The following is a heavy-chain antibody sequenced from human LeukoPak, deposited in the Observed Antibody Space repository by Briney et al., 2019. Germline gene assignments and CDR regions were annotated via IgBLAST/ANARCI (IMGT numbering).Heavy chain of an antibody. CDR2: ISSSSSYI. V-gene: IGHV3-21*04. J-gene: IGHJ4*02. CDR3: ARDPGYSYGYGDY. CDR1: GFTFSSYS. Sequence: GGSLRLSCAASGFTFSSYSMNWVRQAPGKGLEWVSSISSSSSYIYYADSVKGRFTISRDNAKNSLYLQMNSLRAEDTAVYYCARDPGYSYGYGDYWGQGTLVTVSS. D-gene: IGHD5-18*01.